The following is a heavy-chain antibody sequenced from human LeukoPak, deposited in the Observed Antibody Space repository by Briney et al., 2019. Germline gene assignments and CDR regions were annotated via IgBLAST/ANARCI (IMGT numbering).Heavy chain of an antibody. V-gene: IGHV1-2*02. CDR1: GCTFTGYY. Sequence: ASVKVSCKASGCTFTGYYMHWVRQAPGQGLEWMGWINPNSGGTNYAQKFQGRVTMTRDTSISTAYMELSRLRSDDTAVYYCAKTYYYDSSGLRSLYFDYWGQGTLVTVSS. CDR3: AKTYYYDSSGLRSLYFDY. J-gene: IGHJ4*02. D-gene: IGHD3-22*01. CDR2: INPNSGGT.